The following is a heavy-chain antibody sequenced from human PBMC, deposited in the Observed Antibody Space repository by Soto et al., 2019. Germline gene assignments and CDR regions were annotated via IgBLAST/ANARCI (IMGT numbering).Heavy chain of an antibody. D-gene: IGHD3-3*01. V-gene: IGHV3-30*18. CDR3: AKSHYDFWSGYLGCFDY. J-gene: IGHJ4*02. Sequence: GGSLRLSCAASGFTFSSYGMHWVRQAPGKGLEWVAVISYDGSNKYYADSVKGRFTISRDNSKNTLYLQMNSLRAEDTAVYYCAKSHYDFWSGYLGCFDYWGQGTLVTVSS. CDR2: ISYDGSNK. CDR1: GFTFSSYG.